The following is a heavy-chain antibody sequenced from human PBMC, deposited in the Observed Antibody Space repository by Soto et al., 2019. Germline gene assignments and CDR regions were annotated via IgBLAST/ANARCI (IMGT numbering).Heavy chain of an antibody. CDR3: ARGIAARFDY. CDR1: GDSISSGDYY. CDR2: IYYSGST. D-gene: IGHD6-6*01. V-gene: IGHV4-30-4*01. Sequence: SETLSLTCTVSGDSISSGDYYWSWIRQPPGKGLEWIGYIYYSGSTNYNPSLKSRVTISVDTSKNQFSLKLSSVTAADTAVYYCARGIAARFDYWGQGTLVTVSS. J-gene: IGHJ4*02.